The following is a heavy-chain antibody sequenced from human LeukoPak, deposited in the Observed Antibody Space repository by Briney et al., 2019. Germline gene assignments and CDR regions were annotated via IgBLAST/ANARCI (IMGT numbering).Heavy chain of an antibody. CDR3: ARVDYYGSTSGHDYYYGMDV. CDR2: ISSSSSTI. J-gene: IGHJ6*02. Sequence: GGSLRLSCAASGFTFSSYSMNWVRQAPGKGLEWVSYISSSSSTIYYADSVKGRFTISRDNAKNSLYLQMNSLRAEDTAVYYCARVDYYGSTSGHDYYYGMDVWGQGTTVTVSS. D-gene: IGHD3-10*01. CDR1: GFTFSSYS. V-gene: IGHV3-48*04.